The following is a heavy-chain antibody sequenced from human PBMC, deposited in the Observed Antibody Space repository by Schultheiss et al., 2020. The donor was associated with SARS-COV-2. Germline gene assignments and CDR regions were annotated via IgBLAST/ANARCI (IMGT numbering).Heavy chain of an antibody. D-gene: IGHD5-12*01. CDR1: GGTFSSYA. V-gene: IGHV1-69*13. J-gene: IGHJ4*02. Sequence: SVKVSCKASGGTFSSYAISWVRQAPGQGLEWMGGIIPIFGTANYAQKFQGRVTITADESTSTAYMELSSLRSEDTAVYYCARSVGWLRLDWFDYWGQGTLVTVSS. CDR3: ARSVGWLRLDWFDY. CDR2: IIPIFGTA.